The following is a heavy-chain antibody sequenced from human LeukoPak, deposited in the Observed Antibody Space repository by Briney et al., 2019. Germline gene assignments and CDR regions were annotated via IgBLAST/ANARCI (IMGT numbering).Heavy chain of an antibody. CDR3: ARGATVVTRAFDI. CDR2: ITTHNGNT. D-gene: IGHD4-23*01. Sequence: ASVKVSCKASGYTFTTYTITWVRQAPGQGLQWMGWITTHNGNTHYAQKFQDRITMTTDTSTSTAYMELRSLRSDDTAVYYCARGATVVTRAFDIWGQGTIVSVSS. J-gene: IGHJ3*02. CDR1: GYTFTTYT. V-gene: IGHV1-18*01.